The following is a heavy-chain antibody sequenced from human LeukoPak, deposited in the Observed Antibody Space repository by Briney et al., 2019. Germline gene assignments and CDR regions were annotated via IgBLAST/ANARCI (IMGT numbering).Heavy chain of an antibody. Sequence: SETLSLTCTVSGGSISSGSFFWSWIRQPAGKGLEWIGRIYSSGSTNYNPSIKSRVTISVDTSKNQFSLKLRSVTAADTAVYYCARDQGTVIVPTAIGWFDPWGQGTLVTVSS. CDR1: GGSISSGSFF. CDR2: IYSSGST. D-gene: IGHD2-2*02. CDR3: ARDQGTVIVPTAIGWFDP. J-gene: IGHJ5*02. V-gene: IGHV4-61*02.